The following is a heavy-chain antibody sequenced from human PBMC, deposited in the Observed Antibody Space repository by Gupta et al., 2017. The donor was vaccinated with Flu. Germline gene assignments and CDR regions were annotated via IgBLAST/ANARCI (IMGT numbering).Heavy chain of an antibody. V-gene: IGHV3-15*01. D-gene: IGHD3-22*01. Sequence: EVQLFESGGGLVKPGGSLRISCTASGFTFNNAWMTWVRQAPGKGLEWVGRIKRKTDGGATGYAEPGKCRFTMSRDDSKNTLDLQMKRLKIEDTAVYYCTTNDYDNSGHPGLGVGGQGTMVTVFS. CDR1: GFTFNNAW. CDR3: TTNDYDNSGHPGLGV. J-gene: IGHJ4*02. CDR2: IKRKTDGGAT.